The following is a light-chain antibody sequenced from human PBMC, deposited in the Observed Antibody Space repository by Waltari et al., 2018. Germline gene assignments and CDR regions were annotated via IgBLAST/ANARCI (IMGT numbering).Light chain of an antibody. CDR2: DVS. V-gene: IGLV2-14*03. Sequence: QSALTQPASVSGSPGQSITISCTATTSDVGSYNSVSSYQQHPGKAPKLMIYDVSYRPSGVSNRFSGSKSGNTASLTISGLQAEDEADYYCSSYITTNTLELFGGGTSLTVL. CDR3: SSYITTNTLEL. CDR1: TSDVGSYNS. J-gene: IGLJ2*01.